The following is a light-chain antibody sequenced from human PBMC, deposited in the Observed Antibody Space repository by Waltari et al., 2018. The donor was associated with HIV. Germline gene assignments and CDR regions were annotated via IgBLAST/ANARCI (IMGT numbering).Light chain of an antibody. J-gene: IGKJ4*01. CDR1: HTVPSNF. CDR3: QQYSNLFPLT. V-gene: IGKV3-20*01. Sequence: VLTQSPGTLSLSPGDEASLSCRASHTVPSNFLAWYQQKPGQTPRLLIYGASTRAAGIPGRFRGSGSATDFTLTITRLEPEDFAVYYCQQYSNLFPLTFGGGTDVDI. CDR2: GAS.